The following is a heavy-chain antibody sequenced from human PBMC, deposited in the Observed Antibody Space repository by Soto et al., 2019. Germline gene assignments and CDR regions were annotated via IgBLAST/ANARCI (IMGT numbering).Heavy chain of an antibody. J-gene: IGHJ4*02. CDR2: IYHSGRP. D-gene: IGHD1-20*01. CDR1: SCALSNLHYY. CDR3: ARWVEVSLDYFDS. Sequence: PSDTLYLTFTVTSCALSNLHYYQNSGGQTQSKGLEWIGHIYHSGRPYYNPSLKSRVGILVDTSKNQFSLNLNSVTAADTAVYYCARWVEVSLDYFDSWGQGTPVTVSS. V-gene: IGHV4-30-4*02.